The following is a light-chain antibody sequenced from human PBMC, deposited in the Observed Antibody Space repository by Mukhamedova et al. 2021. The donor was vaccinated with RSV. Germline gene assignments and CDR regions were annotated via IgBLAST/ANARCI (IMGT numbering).Light chain of an antibody. V-gene: IGKV3-15*01. Sequence: GERATLSCRASQSVSSNLAWYQQKPGQAPRLLIYGPSTRATGIPARFSGSGSGTEFTLTISSMQSEDFAVYYCQQYNNWPPLTFGG. CDR2: GPS. CDR1: QSVSSN. CDR3: QQYNNWPPLT. J-gene: IGKJ4*01.